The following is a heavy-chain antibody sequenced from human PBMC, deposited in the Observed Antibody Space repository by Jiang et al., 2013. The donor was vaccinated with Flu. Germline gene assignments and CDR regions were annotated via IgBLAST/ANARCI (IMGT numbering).Heavy chain of an antibody. J-gene: IGHJ3*02. CDR2: INPNTGGT. Sequence: SVKVSCNGFWIQFHRLLYTLECDRPLGQGPEWMGDINPNTGGTHNAQKFQGRVTMTRDTSISTAYMELTRLISDDTAVYYCARGPSHGAFDIWGQGTMVTVSS. V-gene: IGHV1-2*02. CDR1: IQFHRLL. CDR3: ARGPSHGAFDI.